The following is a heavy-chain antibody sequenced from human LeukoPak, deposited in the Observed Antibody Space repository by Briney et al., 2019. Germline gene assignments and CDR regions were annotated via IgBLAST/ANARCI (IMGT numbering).Heavy chain of an antibody. Sequence: ASVKVSCKASGYTFPTYTITWVRQAPGQGLEWMGWIRVYDGNTNYAQKLQGRVSMTTDISTSTAYMELRSLISDDTAFYYCARVRYGSGTYHESPSFDYWGQGTLVTVSS. CDR1: GYTFPTYT. CDR3: ARVRYGSGTYHESPSFDY. CDR2: IRVYDGNT. J-gene: IGHJ4*02. V-gene: IGHV1-18*04. D-gene: IGHD3-10*01.